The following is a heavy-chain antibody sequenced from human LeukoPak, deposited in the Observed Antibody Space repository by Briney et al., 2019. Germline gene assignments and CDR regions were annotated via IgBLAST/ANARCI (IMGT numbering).Heavy chain of an antibody. D-gene: IGHD5-18*01. Sequence: PSETLSLTCAVYGGSFSGYYWSWIRQPPGKGLEWIGEINHSGSTNYNPSLKSRDTISVDTSKNQFSLKLSSVTAADKAVYYCARGIVDTAMVSSLDYWGQGTLVTVSS. V-gene: IGHV4-34*01. CDR1: GGSFSGYY. CDR2: INHSGST. J-gene: IGHJ4*02. CDR3: ARGIVDTAMVSSLDY.